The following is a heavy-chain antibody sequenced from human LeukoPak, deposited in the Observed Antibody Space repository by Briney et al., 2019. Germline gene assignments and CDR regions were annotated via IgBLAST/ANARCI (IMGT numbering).Heavy chain of an antibody. D-gene: IGHD3-22*01. CDR3: ARGYDY. Sequence: PSETLSLTCTVSGGSIIGSTSYWGWIRQPPGKGLDWIGIINYSGSTYYNPSLRSRVTISVDTSKNQFSLKLNFVTASDTAVYYCARGYDYWGQGTLVTVSS. V-gene: IGHV4-39*01. J-gene: IGHJ4*02. CDR1: GGSIIGSTSY. CDR2: INYSGST.